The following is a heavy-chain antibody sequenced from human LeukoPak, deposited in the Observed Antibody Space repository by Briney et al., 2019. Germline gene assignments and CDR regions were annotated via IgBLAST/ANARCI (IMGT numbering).Heavy chain of an antibody. CDR3: ARWGTGGSSWYRRYYFDY. D-gene: IGHD6-13*01. Sequence: SETLSLTCTVSGGSISSSSYYWGWIRQPPGKGLEWIVSIYYSGSTYYNPSLKSRVTISVDTSKNQFSLKLSSVTAADTAVYYCARWGTGGSSWYRRYYFDYWGQGTLVTVSS. CDR2: IYYSGST. CDR1: GGSISSSSYY. V-gene: IGHV4-39*01. J-gene: IGHJ4*02.